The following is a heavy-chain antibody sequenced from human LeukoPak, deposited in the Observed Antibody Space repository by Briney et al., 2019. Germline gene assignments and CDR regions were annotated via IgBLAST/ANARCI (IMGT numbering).Heavy chain of an antibody. V-gene: IGHV4-59*08. D-gene: IGHD6-19*01. CDR3: ARRGYSNGWYYFDY. Sequence: SETLSLTCTVSGGSISSYHWSWIRQPPGKGLEWIGYIYYSGSTNYNPSLKSRVTISVDTSKNQFSLKLSSMTAADTAVYYYARRGYSNGWYYFDYWGQGTLVTVSS. J-gene: IGHJ4*02. CDR1: GGSISSYH. CDR2: IYYSGST.